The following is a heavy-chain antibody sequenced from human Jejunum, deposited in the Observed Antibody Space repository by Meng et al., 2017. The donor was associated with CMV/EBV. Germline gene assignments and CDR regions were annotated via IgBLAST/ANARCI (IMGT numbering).Heavy chain of an antibody. Sequence: YGCAVNDHYIAWVRQAPGKGLEWVGRIRNKAHSYTTEYTASVKGRFTISRDDSEKSLYLHMNSLKTEDTAVYYCARVGVGGSKDFDYWGQGTLVTVSS. CDR2: IRNKAHSYTT. D-gene: IGHD1-26*01. CDR3: ARVGVGGSKDFDY. J-gene: IGHJ4*02. CDR1: GCAVNDHY. V-gene: IGHV3-72*01.